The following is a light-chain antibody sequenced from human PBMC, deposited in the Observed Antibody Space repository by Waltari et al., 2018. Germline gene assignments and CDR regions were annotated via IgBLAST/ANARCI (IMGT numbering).Light chain of an antibody. CDR1: SSDIGGYNL. CDR3: CSYAGSSTWV. J-gene: IGLJ3*02. V-gene: IGLV2-23*02. Sequence: QSALTQPAAVSGSPGQSITISCTGTSSDIGGYNLVSWYQQHPDKAPKLIIYDVTRWPSGFSPRFSGSKSGTTASLTISGLQAEDEADYYCCSYAGSSTWVFGGGTKLTVL. CDR2: DVT.